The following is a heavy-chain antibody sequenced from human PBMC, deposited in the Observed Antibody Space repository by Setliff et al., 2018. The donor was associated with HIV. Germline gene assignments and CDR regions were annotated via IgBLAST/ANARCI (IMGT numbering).Heavy chain of an antibody. CDR1: GYTFTSYY. D-gene: IGHD6-19*01. J-gene: IGHJ3*01. CDR3: ARVPYRSAWFSGGHDAFDV. Sequence: ASVKVSCKASGYTFTSYYMHWVRQAPGQGLEWMGIINPSGGSTSYAQKFQGRVTMTTDTSTRTVYMELRSLRHDDTAEYFCARVPYRSAWFSGGHDAFDVWGQGTMVTVSS. CDR2: INPSGGST. V-gene: IGHV1-46*01.